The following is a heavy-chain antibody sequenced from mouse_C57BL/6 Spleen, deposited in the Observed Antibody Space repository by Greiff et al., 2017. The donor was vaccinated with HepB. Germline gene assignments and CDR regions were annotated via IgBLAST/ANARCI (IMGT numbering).Heavy chain of an antibody. CDR3: ARVITTWYFDY. D-gene: IGHD2-4*01. CDR2: IYPGDGDT. Sequence: QVMLVESGPELVKPGASVKISCKASGYAFRSSWLNWVKQRPGKGLEWIGRIYPGDGDTNYNGKFKGKATLTADKSSSTAYMQLSSLTSEDSAVYFCARVITTWYFDYWGQGTTLTVSS. J-gene: IGHJ2*01. V-gene: IGHV1-82*01. CDR1: GYAFRSSW.